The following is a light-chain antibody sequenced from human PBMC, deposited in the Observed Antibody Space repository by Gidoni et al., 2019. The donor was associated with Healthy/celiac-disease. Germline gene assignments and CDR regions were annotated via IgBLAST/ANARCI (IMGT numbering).Light chain of an antibody. Sequence: EIVLTQSPATLSLSPGERATLSCRVSQSVSSYLAWYQQKPGQPPRLLIYDASNRATGIPARFSGSGSGTDFTLTISSLEPEDFAVYYCQQRSNWPFGGGTKVEIK. J-gene: IGKJ4*01. CDR2: DAS. CDR1: QSVSSY. CDR3: QQRSNWP. V-gene: IGKV3-11*01.